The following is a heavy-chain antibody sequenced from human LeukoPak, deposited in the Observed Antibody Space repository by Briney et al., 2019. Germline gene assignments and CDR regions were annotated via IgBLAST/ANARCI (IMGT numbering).Heavy chain of an antibody. V-gene: IGHV3-13*01. J-gene: IGHJ3*02. CDR1: GFTFSSYD. CDR3: ARGKNYYDSSGYYHDAFDI. CDR2: IASAGDT. D-gene: IGHD3-22*01. Sequence: GGSLRLSCAASGFTFSSYDMLWVRQATGKGVEWVSGIASAGDTYYPGSVKGRFTISRENAKNSLYLQMNNLRAGDTAVYYCARGKNYYDSSGYYHDAFDIWGQGTMVTVSS.